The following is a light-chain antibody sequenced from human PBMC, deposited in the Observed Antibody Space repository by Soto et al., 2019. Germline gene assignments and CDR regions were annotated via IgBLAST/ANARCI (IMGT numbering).Light chain of an antibody. V-gene: IGKV1-33*01. Sequence: DIQLTQSPSSLSASVGDRVTITCQASQDINNYLNWYQQKPGKAPKLLIFDASSLETGVPSRFSGSGSATHFTFTISSLEPEDIATYHCQQYEDLPLTFGGGTRVELK. CDR2: DAS. J-gene: IGKJ4*01. CDR3: QQYEDLPLT. CDR1: QDINNY.